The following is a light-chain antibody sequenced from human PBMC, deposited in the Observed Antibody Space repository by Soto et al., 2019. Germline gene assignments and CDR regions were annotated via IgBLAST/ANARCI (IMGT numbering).Light chain of an antibody. J-gene: IGKJ1*01. CDR2: KAS. Sequence: DIQMTQSPSTLSASVGDRVTITCRASQSISSWLSWYQQKPGKAPKLLIYKASSLESAVPSTFSGSGSGTEFTHTISSLQPDDFANYYFQQYNSYPWTFGQGTKVEIK. CDR3: QQYNSYPWT. V-gene: IGKV1-5*03. CDR1: QSISSW.